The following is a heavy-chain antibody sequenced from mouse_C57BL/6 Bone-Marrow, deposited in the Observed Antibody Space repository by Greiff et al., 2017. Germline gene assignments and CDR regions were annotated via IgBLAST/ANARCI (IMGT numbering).Heavy chain of an antibody. D-gene: IGHD4-1*01. CDR2: INYDGSST. CDR1: GFTFSDYY. CDR3: ARDLTGSWYFDV. J-gene: IGHJ1*03. Sequence: EVQVVESEGGLVQPGSSMKLSCTASGFTFSDYYMAWVRQVPEKGLEWVANINYDGSSTYYLDSLKSRFIISRDNAKNILYLQMSSLKSEDTATYYCARDLTGSWYFDVWGTRTTGTVSS. V-gene: IGHV5-16*01.